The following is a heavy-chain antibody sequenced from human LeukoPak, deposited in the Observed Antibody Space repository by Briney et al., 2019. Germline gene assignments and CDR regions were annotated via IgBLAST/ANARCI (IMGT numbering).Heavy chain of an antibody. CDR2: INPNSGGT. D-gene: IGHD6-6*01. V-gene: IGHV1-2*02. J-gene: IGHJ5*02. CDR3: AREGSIAAQNWFDP. CDR1: GYTFTGYY. Sequence: ASVKVSCKASGYTFTGYYMHWVRQAPGQGLEWMGWINPNSGGTNYAQKFQGRVTMTRDTSISTAYMELSRLRSDDTAVYYCAREGSIAAQNWFDPWGQGTLVTVSS.